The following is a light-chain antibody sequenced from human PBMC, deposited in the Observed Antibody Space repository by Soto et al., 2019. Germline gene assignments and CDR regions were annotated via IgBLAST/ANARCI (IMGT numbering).Light chain of an antibody. CDR1: SSNIGAGYD. CDR2: GNT. CDR3: QSYDSTLSGSRV. V-gene: IGLV1-40*01. Sequence: QAVVTQPPSVSGAPGQRVTISCTGSSSNIGAGYDVHWYQQLPGTAPRLLIYGNTNRPSGVPDRFSASKSGTSASLAITGLQAEDEADYHCQSYDSTLSGSRVFGGGTKLTVL. J-gene: IGLJ3*02.